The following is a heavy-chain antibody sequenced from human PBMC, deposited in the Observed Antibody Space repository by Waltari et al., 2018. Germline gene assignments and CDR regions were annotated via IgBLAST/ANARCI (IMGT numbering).Heavy chain of an antibody. CDR2: IIPIYGQS. V-gene: IGHV1-69*13. Sequence: QVHLVKSGTELEKPGSSVRVSCRDSGGPFKNYAVTWLRQPLGQGLGWMGSIIPIYGQSNYAQNFQGRLTIAADDSTDTVYMDLSGLRSEDTATYYCATLNSADRDYWGQGTLVTVSS. J-gene: IGHJ4*02. CDR3: ATLNSADRDY. CDR1: GGPFKNYA.